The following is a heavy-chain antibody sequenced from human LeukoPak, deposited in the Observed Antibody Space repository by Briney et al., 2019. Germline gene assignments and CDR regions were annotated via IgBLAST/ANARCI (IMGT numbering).Heavy chain of an antibody. CDR1: GGSISSGGYY. V-gene: IGHV4-30-2*01. CDR2: IYHSGST. D-gene: IGHD2-2*01. J-gene: IGHJ2*01. CDR3: ARVHVVVPAAIPRLNKWYFDL. Sequence: PSQTLSLTCTVSGGSISSGGYYWSWIRQPPGKGLEWIGYIYHSGSTYYNPSLKSRVTISVDRSKNQFSLKLSSVTAADTAMYYCARVHVVVPAAIPRLNKWYFDLWGRGTLVTVSS.